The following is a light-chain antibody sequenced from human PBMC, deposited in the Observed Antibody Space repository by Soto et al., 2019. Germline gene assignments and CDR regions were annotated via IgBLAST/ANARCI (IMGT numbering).Light chain of an antibody. CDR2: SAS. J-gene: IGKJ3*01. CDR3: QQYATSARLT. V-gene: IGKV3-20*01. Sequence: EIVLTQSPGTLSWSLGERATLSCRASQSVSQYLAWYQQKPGQAPRLLIYSASSRASGIPDRFSGSGSGTDFTLTINGLEPEDFAVYYCQQYATSARLTFGPGTNVDI. CDR1: QSVSQY.